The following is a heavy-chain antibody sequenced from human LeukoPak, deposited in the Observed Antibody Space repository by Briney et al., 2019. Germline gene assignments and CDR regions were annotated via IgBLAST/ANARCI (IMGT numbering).Heavy chain of an antibody. D-gene: IGHD1-26*01. CDR3: ARVSSGSYFGYYYYYTDV. J-gene: IGHJ6*03. V-gene: IGHV3-74*01. Sequence: GGSLRLSCAASGFTFSNYWMHWVRQAPGKGLVWVSRINSDGSSTSYADSVKGRFTISRDNAKNTLYLQMNSLRAEDTAVYYCARVSSGSYFGYYYYYTDVWGKGTTVTVSS. CDR2: INSDGSST. CDR1: GFTFSNYW.